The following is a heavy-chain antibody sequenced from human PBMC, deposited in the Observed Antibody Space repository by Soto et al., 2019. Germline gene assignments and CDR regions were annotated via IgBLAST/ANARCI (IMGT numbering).Heavy chain of an antibody. Sequence: ASVKVSCKASGYTFTSYGISWVRQAPGQGLEWMGWISAYNGNTNYAQKLQGRVTMTTDTSTSTAYMELRSLGSDDTAVYYCARDTADGSDAGDAFDIWGQRTMVTVSS. CDR2: ISAYNGNT. D-gene: IGHD6-13*01. V-gene: IGHV1-18*01. CDR3: ARDTADGSDAGDAFDI. J-gene: IGHJ3*02. CDR1: GYTFTSYG.